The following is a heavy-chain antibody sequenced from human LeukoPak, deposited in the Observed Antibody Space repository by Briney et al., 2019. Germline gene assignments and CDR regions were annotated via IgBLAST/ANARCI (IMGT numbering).Heavy chain of an antibody. CDR3: ARGLPYSSSWYRGNWFDP. D-gene: IGHD6-13*01. V-gene: IGHV4-34*01. J-gene: IGHJ5*02. Sequence: SETLSLTCAVYGGSFSGYYWSWIRQPPGKGLEWIGEINHSGSTNYNPSLKSRVTISVDTSKNQFSLKLSSVTAADTAVYCCARGLPYSSSWYRGNWFDPWGQGTLVTVSS. CDR2: INHSGST. CDR1: GGSFSGYY.